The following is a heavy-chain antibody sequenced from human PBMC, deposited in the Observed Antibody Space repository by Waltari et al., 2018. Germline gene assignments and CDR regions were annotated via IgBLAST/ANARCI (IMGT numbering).Heavy chain of an antibody. D-gene: IGHD2-21*01. V-gene: IGHV4-38-2*01. CDR2: IYHSGDT. CDR1: GYSISSGDY. Sequence: QVQLQESGPGLVKPSETLSLTCAVSGYSISSGDYGGWSRQPPGKGLEWVGGIYHSGDTSLNRSFKSWVTISEDTSKNHFSLKLSSVTAADTAVYYCARIHMVVGWFDPWGQGTLVTVSS. J-gene: IGHJ5*02. CDR3: ARIHMVVGWFDP.